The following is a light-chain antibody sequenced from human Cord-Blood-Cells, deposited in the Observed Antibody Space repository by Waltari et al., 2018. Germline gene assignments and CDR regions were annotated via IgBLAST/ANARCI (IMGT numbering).Light chain of an antibody. CDR1: SSDVGGYNY. CDR2: DVS. V-gene: IGLV2-11*01. Sequence: QSALTQPPPVSGSPGQSVTISCTGPSSDVGGYNYVSWYQQHPGKAPKLMIYDVSKRPSRILDLFAGYKSGNTASPSIPGRQAGDEADYYRCSYAGSDVYVFGTGTKVTVL. CDR3: CSYAGSDVYV. J-gene: IGLJ1*01.